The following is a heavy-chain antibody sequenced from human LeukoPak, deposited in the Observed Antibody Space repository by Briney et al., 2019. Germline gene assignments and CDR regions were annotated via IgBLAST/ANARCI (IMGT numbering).Heavy chain of an antibody. V-gene: IGHV7-4-1*02. CDR1: GYTFTSYA. Sequence: ASVKVSCKASGYTFTSYAMNWVRQAPGQGLEWMGWINTNTGNPTYAQGFTGRFVFSLDTSVSTAYLQISSLKAEDTAVYYCASSTHYYDSSQPPDYWGQGTLVTVSS. D-gene: IGHD3-22*01. J-gene: IGHJ4*02. CDR2: INTNTGNP. CDR3: ASSTHYYDSSQPPDY.